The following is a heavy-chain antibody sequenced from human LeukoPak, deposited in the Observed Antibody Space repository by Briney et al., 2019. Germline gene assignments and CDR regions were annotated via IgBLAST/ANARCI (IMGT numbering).Heavy chain of an antibody. CDR1: GGSISSSSYY. V-gene: IGHV4-39*07. J-gene: IGHJ3*02. CDR2: IYYSGST. D-gene: IGHD3-22*01. CDR3: ARGLIYYYDSSGHDAFDI. Sequence: SETLSLTCTVSGGSISSSSYYWDWIRQPPGKGLEWIGSIYYSGSTYYNPSLKSRVTISVDTSKNQFSLKLSSVTAADTAVYYCARGLIYYYDSSGHDAFDIWGQGTMVTVSS.